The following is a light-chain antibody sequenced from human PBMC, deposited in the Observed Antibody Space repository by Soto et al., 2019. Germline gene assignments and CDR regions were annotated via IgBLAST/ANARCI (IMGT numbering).Light chain of an antibody. CDR2: DAS. V-gene: IGKV3-11*01. CDR3: QQRASWPYT. J-gene: IGKJ2*01. Sequence: EIVLTQSPDTLSLSPGEGATLSCRASHDVSVYLVWYRQRPGQSPRLLIHDASNWATGISARCSGSGSGADFTLTIGSLEPEEPALYYLQQRASWPYTCGQGTKVEIK. CDR1: HDVSVY.